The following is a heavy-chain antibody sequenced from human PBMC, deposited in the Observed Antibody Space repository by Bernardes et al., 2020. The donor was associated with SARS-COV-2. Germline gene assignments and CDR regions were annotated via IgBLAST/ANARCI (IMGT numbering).Heavy chain of an antibody. CDR3: ARVEQIVDYAMGV. V-gene: IGHV1-2*02. Sequence: SVKDSCKSTVYTFTGSYLHRVRQPPGQGLAWMGFINSNSCGTNYAQEFHGRVTMNRDTSISTAYMELSSLRPDDPAVYYCARVEQIVDYAMGVRGQGTTVTVFS. D-gene: IGHD6-6*01. CDR2: INSNSCGT. J-gene: IGHJ6*01. CDR1: VYTFTGSY.